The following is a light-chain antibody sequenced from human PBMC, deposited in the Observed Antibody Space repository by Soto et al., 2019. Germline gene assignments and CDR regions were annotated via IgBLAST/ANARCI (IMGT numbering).Light chain of an antibody. CDR1: TSDVGAYNY. J-gene: IGLJ1*01. Sequence: QSALTQPASVSGSPGQSIAISCTGTTSDVGAYNYVSWYQQHPGKAPKLMIYQVSNRPSGVSNRFSGSKSGNTASLTISGLQAEDEADYYCSSYTSSTTYVFGTRTKVTVL. V-gene: IGLV2-14*01. CDR3: SSYTSSTTYV. CDR2: QVS.